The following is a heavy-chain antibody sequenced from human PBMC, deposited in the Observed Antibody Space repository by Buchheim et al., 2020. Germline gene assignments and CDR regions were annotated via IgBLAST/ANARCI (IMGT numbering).Heavy chain of an antibody. V-gene: IGHV4-4*02. Sequence: QVQLQESGPGLVKPSGTLSLTCAVSGGSISSNNWWSWVRQPPGKGLEWIGEIYHVGSTNYNPSLKSRVTISIDKSKKPFSLKLTSVTAADTAVYYCARKGCGGDCYSDYYYGMDVWGQGTT. CDR2: IYHVGST. D-gene: IGHD2-21*02. CDR1: GGSISSNNW. J-gene: IGHJ6*02. CDR3: ARKGCGGDCYSDYYYGMDV.